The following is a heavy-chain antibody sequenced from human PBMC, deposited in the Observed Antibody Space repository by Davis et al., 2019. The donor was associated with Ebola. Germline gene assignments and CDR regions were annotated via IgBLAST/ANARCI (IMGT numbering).Heavy chain of an antibody. D-gene: IGHD2-8*02. Sequence: GESLKISCQGPVDSFINYWIGWVRQMPGKGLEWMGIIYVGDSDTRYSPSFQGQVTISADKSISTAYLQWNSLKASDTAMYYCATLRRTITGMDDGFDIWGQGTMVTVSS. CDR2: IYVGDSDT. CDR1: VDSFINYW. CDR3: ATLRRTITGMDDGFDI. V-gene: IGHV5-51*01. J-gene: IGHJ3*02.